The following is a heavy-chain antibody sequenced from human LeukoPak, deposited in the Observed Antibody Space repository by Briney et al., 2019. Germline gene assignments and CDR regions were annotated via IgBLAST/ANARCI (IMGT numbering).Heavy chain of an antibody. V-gene: IGHV4-39*07. CDR1: GGSISSSSYY. CDR3: ASVDPRGTRRHSYGSGSYAGYYYYGMDV. J-gene: IGHJ6*02. D-gene: IGHD3-10*01. CDR2: IYYSGST. Sequence: SETLSLTCTVSGGSISSSSYYWGWLRQPPGKGLEWIGSIYYSGSTYYNPSLKSRVTISVDTSKNQFSLKLSSVTAADTAVYYCASVDPRGTRRHSYGSGSYAGYYYYGMDVWGQGTTVTVSS.